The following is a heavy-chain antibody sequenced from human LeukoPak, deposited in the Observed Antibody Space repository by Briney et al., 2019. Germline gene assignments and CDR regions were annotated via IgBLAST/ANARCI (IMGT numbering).Heavy chain of an antibody. D-gene: IGHD6-13*01. Sequence: PGGSLRLSCAASGFTFSSYGMHWVRQAPGKGLEWVAVISYDGSNKYYADSVKGRFTISRDNSQNTLYLQMNSLRAEDTAVYYCAKGYSSSWYADYFDYWGQGTLVTVSS. V-gene: IGHV3-30*18. CDR2: ISYDGSNK. CDR1: GFTFSSYG. CDR3: AKGYSSSWYADYFDY. J-gene: IGHJ4*02.